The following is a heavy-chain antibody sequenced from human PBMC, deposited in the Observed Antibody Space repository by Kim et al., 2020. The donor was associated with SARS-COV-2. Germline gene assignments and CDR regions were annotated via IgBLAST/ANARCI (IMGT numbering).Heavy chain of an antibody. D-gene: IGHD3-16*02. CDR2: IGTLFDT. Sequence: GGSLRLSCAASGFIFSTYDLHWVRQGTGKGLEWVSGIGTLFDTYYPDSVKDRFTISRDNAKNSVYLQINSLRAGDTAVYYCARGLRHSYPYGLDVWGQGTMVTVS. CDR3: ARGLRHSYPYGLDV. V-gene: IGHV3-13*01. J-gene: IGHJ6*02. CDR1: GFIFSTYD.